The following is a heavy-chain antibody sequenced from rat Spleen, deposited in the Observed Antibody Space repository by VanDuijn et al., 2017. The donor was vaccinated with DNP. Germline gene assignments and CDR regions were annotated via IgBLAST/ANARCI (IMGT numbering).Heavy chain of an antibody. V-gene: IGHV5S10*01. CDR1: GFTFSDYY. D-gene: IGHD1-6*01. CDR2: IIYDGSRT. CDR3: ARIDGGFAY. Sequence: EVLLVESDGGLVQPGRSLKLSCAVSGFTFSDYYMAWVRQAPAKGLEWVATIIYDGSRTYYRDSVKGRFTISRDNAKSTLYLQMASLKSEDTATYYCARIDGGFAYWGQGTLVAVSP. J-gene: IGHJ3*01.